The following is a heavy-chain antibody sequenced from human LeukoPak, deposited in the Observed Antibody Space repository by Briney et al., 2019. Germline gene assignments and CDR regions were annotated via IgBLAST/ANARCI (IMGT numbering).Heavy chain of an antibody. Sequence: ASVKVSCKASGYTFTGYFMHWVRQAPGQGLEWMGCINPNSGGTNYAQNFQGRVTMTRDTSISTAYMELSRLTSDDTAVYYCARDSVYDFWSGYYWGQGTLVTVSS. CDR3: ARDSVYDFWSGYY. J-gene: IGHJ4*02. CDR1: GYTFTGYF. CDR2: INPNSGGT. D-gene: IGHD3-3*01. V-gene: IGHV1-2*02.